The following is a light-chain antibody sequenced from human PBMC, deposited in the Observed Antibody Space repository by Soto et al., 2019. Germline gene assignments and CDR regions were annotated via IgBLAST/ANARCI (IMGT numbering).Light chain of an antibody. CDR1: TSNIGTFY. V-gene: IGLV1-47*02. CDR2: LGD. J-gene: IGLJ1*01. CDR3: KSYAGSNADV. Sequence: QSVLTQPPSASSTPGQTVTISCSGSTSNIGTFYVYWYQHLPGTAPKLLIYLGDQRASGVSDRFSGSKSGNTASLTVSGLQAADEADYFCKSYAGSNADVFGSGTKVTVL.